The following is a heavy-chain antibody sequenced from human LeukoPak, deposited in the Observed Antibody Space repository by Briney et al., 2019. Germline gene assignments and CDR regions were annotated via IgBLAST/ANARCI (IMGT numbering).Heavy chain of an antibody. J-gene: IGHJ4*02. D-gene: IGHD2-2*01. CDR1: GFTFSSYA. V-gene: IGHV3-30*15. CDR2: VSSDGNSK. CDR3: ARDGSTARPGAFDY. Sequence: AGGSLRLSCAASGFTFSSYAMQWARQAPGKGLEWVGVVSSDGNSKFYGDSVKGRFTISRDNSKNTLCLQVSSLRTEDTAVYYCARDGSTARPGAFDYWGQGTLVIVSS.